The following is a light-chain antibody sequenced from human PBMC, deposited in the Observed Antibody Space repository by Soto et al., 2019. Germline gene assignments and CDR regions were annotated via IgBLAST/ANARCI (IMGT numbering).Light chain of an antibody. CDR3: CSYAGDYTFV. Sequence: QSALTQPRSVSGSPGQSVTISCTGTSSDVGGYNYVSWYQHHPGKAPKLMIYDVSERPSGVPDRFSGSKSGNTASLTISGLQAEDEADYYCCSYAGDYTFVFGPGTKVNVL. CDR2: DVS. V-gene: IGLV2-11*01. CDR1: SSDVGGYNY. J-gene: IGLJ1*01.